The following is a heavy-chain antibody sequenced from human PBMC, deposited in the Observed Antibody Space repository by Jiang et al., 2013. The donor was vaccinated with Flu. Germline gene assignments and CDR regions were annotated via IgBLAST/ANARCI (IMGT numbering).Heavy chain of an antibody. V-gene: IGHV5-10-1*01. J-gene: IGHJ6*02. CDR1: GYSFTSYW. D-gene: IGHD6-19*01. CDR2: IDPSDSYT. Sequence: SLRISCKGSGYSFTSYWISWVRQMPGKGLEWMGRIDPSDSYTNYSPSFQGHVTISADKSISTAYLQWSSLKASDTAMYYCARLGGGSGESYYYGMDVWGQGTTVTVSS. CDR3: ARLGGGSGESYYYGMDV.